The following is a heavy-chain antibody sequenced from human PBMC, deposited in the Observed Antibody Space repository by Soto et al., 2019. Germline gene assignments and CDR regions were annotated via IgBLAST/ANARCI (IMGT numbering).Heavy chain of an antibody. J-gene: IGHJ4*02. CDR2: ISSNGDIT. CDR3: ARWGYCSGDTCSGLHS. CDR1: GFTFSTYA. V-gene: IGHV3-64*01. D-gene: IGHD2-15*01. Sequence: EVQLVESGGGLVQPGGSLRLSCAASGFTFSTYAMHWVRQAPGKGLEFVSAISSNGDITYYENSVKGRFTISRDNSKNTLSLQMGSLRTEDMAVYYCARWGYCSGDTCSGLHSWGQGTLVTVSS.